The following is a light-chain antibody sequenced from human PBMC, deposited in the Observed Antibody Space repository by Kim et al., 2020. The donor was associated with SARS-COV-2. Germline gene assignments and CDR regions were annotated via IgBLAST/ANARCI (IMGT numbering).Light chain of an antibody. CDR2: LAS. CDR1: QTISTW. J-gene: IGKJ2*01. V-gene: IGKV1-5*03. CDR3: QHYIRFPYT. Sequence: SESVGDRVTITCRDSQTISTWFAWYQQKPGKAPKLLLYLASTLESGVPSRFSGSGSGTEFTLTIDSLQPDDFATYYCQHYIRFPYTFGQGTKLEI.